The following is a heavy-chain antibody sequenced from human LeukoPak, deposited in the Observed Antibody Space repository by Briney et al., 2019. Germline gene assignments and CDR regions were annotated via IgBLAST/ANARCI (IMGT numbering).Heavy chain of an antibody. D-gene: IGHD5-18*01. J-gene: IGHJ4*02. CDR2: ISASGDTT. V-gene: IGHV3-23*01. Sequence: GGSLRLSCAASGFTFSKYGMSWVRQAPGKGLEWVSAISASGDTTYYADSVRGRFTISRDNSKNTLYLQMNSLRAGDTALYYCAKESLRGHSYGFDNWGQGTLVTVSS. CDR1: GFTFSKYG. CDR3: AKESLRGHSYGFDN.